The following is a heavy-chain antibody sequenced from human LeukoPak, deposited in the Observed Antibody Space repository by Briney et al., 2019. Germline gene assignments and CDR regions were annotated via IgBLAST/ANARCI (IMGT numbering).Heavy chain of an antibody. D-gene: IGHD6-13*01. V-gene: IGHV4-34*01. Sequence: SETLSLTCAVYGGSFSGYYWSWIRQPPGKGLEWIGEINHSGSTNYNPSLKSRVTISVDTSKNQFSLKLSSVTAADTAVYYCARAPGIAAAGLVSWGQGTLVTVSS. CDR3: ARAPGIAAAGLVS. CDR2: INHSGST. J-gene: IGHJ4*02. CDR1: GGSFSGYY.